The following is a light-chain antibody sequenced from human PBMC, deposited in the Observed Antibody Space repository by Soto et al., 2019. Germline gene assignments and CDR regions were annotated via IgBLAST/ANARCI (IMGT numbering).Light chain of an antibody. Sequence: IVMTQSPATLSVSPGERATLSCRASQNIYSNVAWYQQRPGQAPRLLIYRASTRATGIPARFSGSRSGPDFTLTISSLQPEDFATYYCQQSYSSPPTFGQGTKVDI. J-gene: IGKJ1*01. CDR1: QNIYSN. CDR3: QQSYSSPPT. CDR2: RAS. V-gene: IGKV3-15*01.